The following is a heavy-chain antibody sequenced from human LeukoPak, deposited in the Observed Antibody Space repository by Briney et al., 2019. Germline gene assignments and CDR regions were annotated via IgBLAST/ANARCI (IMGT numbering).Heavy chain of an antibody. D-gene: IGHD6-19*01. Sequence: PGGSLRLSCAASGFTFSSYAMSWVRQAPGKGLEWVSAISGSGGSTYYADSAKGRFTISRDNSKNTLYLQMNSLRAEDTAVYYCAKEYSSGWSWEDFQHWGQGTLVTVSS. J-gene: IGHJ1*01. V-gene: IGHV3-23*01. CDR3: AKEYSSGWSWEDFQH. CDR1: GFTFSSYA. CDR2: ISGSGGST.